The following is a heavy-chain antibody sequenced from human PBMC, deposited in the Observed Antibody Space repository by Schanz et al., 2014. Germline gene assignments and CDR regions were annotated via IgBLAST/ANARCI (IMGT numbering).Heavy chain of an antibody. V-gene: IGHV1-46*01. CDR2: INPSGGST. J-gene: IGHJ4*02. Sequence: QVQLVQSGAEVKKPGDSVTVSCKVSGFIFTGYFIHWIRQAPGQGLEWMGMINPSGGSTTYAQKFQGRVTMTRDTSMSTAYIELHILTSEDTAVYYCARGRTFDYWGQGTLVTVSS. CDR3: ARGRTFDY. CDR1: GFIFTGYF.